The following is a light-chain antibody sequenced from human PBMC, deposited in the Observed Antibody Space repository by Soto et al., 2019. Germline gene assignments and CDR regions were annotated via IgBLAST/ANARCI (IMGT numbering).Light chain of an antibody. CDR3: QHYNSYSEA. CDR1: QTISSW. Sequence: DIQMTQSPSTLSGSVGDRVTITCRASQTISSWLAWCQQKPGKAPKLLMYKASTLKSGVPSRFSGSGSGTEFTLTISSLQPDDFATYYCQHYNSYSEAFGQGTKVDI. V-gene: IGKV1-5*03. CDR2: KAS. J-gene: IGKJ1*01.